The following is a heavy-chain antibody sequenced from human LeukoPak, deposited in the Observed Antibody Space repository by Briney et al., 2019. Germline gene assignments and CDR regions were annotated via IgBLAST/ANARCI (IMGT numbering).Heavy chain of an antibody. J-gene: IGHJ4*02. V-gene: IGHV2-5*02. D-gene: IGHD4-17*01. CDR1: GFSLSTSGVG. CDR2: IYWDDDK. Sequence: SGPTLVKPTQTLTLTCTFSGFSLSTSGVGVGWIRQSPGKALEWLALIYWDDDKRYSPSLKSRLTITKDTSKNQVVLTMTNMDPVDTATYYCAHRRFHGTDGDPTWRYFDYWGQGTLVTVSS. CDR3: AHRRFHGTDGDPTWRYFDY.